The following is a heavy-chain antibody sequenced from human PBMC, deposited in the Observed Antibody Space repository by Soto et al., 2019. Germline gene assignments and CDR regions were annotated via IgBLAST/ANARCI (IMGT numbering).Heavy chain of an antibody. CDR1: GGTFSSYT. Sequence: QVQLVQSGAEVKKPGSSVKVSCKASGGTFSSYTISWVRQAPGQGLEWMGRIIPILGIANNAQKFQGRVTITADKSTSTAYMELSILRSEDTAMYYCARDKGDIVVVVAAIRDAFDIWGQGTMVTVSS. CDR2: IIPILGIA. V-gene: IGHV1-69*08. CDR3: ARDKGDIVVVVAAIRDAFDI. D-gene: IGHD2-15*01. J-gene: IGHJ3*02.